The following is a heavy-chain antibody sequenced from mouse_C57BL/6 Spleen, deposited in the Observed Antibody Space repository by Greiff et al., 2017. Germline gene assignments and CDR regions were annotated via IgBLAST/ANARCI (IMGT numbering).Heavy chain of an antibody. D-gene: IGHD2-5*01. CDR2: IDPSDSET. CDR3: AAYYSNCGWYFDV. Sequence: QVQLKQPGAELVRPGASVKLSCKASGYTFTSYWMHWVKQRPIQGLEWIGNIDPSDSETHYNQKFKDKATLTVDKSSSTAYMQLSSLTSEDSAVYCCAAYYSNCGWYFDVWGTGTTVTVSS. J-gene: IGHJ1*03. CDR1: GYTFTSYW. V-gene: IGHV1-52*01.